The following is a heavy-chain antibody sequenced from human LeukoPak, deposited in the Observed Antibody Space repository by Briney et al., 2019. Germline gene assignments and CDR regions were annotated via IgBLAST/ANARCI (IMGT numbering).Heavy chain of an antibody. J-gene: IGHJ4*02. CDR2: ISAYNGNT. CDR3: ALDSSSWKPLTKFDY. Sequence: ASVKVSCKASGYTFTSYGISWVRQAPGQGLEWMGWISAYNGNTNYAQKLQGRVTMTTDTSTSTAYMELRSLRSDDTAVYYCALDSSSWKPLTKFDYWGQGTPVTVSS. V-gene: IGHV1-18*01. D-gene: IGHD6-13*01. CDR1: GYTFTSYG.